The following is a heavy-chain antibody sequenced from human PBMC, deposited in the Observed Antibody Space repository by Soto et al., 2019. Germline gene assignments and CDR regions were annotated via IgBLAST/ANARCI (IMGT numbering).Heavy chain of an antibody. V-gene: IGHV3-7*03. J-gene: IGHJ6*02. Sequence: PGGSLRLSCAASGFTFSSYWLSWVRQAPGKGLEWVADIKQDGGERYYVASVMGRFTISRDNAKNSLYLQMNSLRVEDTAVYYCAREGVYGLGVWGQGTTVTVSS. CDR2: IKQDGGER. CDR1: GFTFSSYW. CDR3: AREGVYGLGV. D-gene: IGHD3-16*01.